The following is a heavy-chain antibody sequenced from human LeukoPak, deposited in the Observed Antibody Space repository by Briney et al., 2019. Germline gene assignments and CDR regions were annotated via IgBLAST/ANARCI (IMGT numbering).Heavy chain of an antibody. V-gene: IGHV3-30-3*01. CDR2: ISYDGSNK. CDR3: ARPTITMVRGVITPSFGY. D-gene: IGHD3-10*01. Sequence: PGGSLRLSCAASGXTFSSYAMHWGRQAPGKGLEWVAVISYDGSNKYYADSVKGRFTISRDNSKNTLYLQMNSLRAEDTAVYYCARPTITMVRGVITPSFGYWGQGTLVTVSS. J-gene: IGHJ4*02. CDR1: GXTFSSYA.